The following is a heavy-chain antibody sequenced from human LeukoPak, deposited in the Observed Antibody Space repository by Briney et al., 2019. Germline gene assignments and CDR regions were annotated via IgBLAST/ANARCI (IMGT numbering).Heavy chain of an antibody. CDR2: IKQDGSEK. Sequence: PGGSLRLSCAASGFTFSSYWMSWVRQAPGKGLEWVANIKQDGSEKYYVDSVKGRLTISRDNAKNSLYLQMNSLRAEDTAVYYCARAVGTVPNYYYYGMDVWGQGTTVTVSS. D-gene: IGHD2-21*02. J-gene: IGHJ6*02. CDR3: ARAVGTVPNYYYYGMDV. CDR1: GFTFSSYW. V-gene: IGHV3-7*01.